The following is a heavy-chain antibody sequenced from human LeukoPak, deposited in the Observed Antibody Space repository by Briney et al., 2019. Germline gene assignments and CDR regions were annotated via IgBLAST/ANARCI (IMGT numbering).Heavy chain of an antibody. Sequence: ASVKVSCKASGGTFSSYAISWVRQAPGQGLEWMGRIIPILGIANYAQKFQGRVTITADKSTSTAYMELSSLRSEDTAVYYCARQRQYVWLPIDDWGQGTLVTVSS. D-gene: IGHD5-18*01. V-gene: IGHV1-69*04. CDR3: ARQRQYVWLPIDD. J-gene: IGHJ4*02. CDR2: IIPILGIA. CDR1: GGTFSSYA.